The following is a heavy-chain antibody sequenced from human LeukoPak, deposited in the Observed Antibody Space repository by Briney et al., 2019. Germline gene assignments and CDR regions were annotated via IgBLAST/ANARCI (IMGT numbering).Heavy chain of an antibody. CDR1: GDSVSSNSAA. CDR3: ARSRSIAVAGKVETNYYYYYYLDV. D-gene: IGHD6-19*01. Sequence: SQTLSHTCAISGDSVSSNSAAWNWIRQSPSRGLEWLGRTYYRSKWYNDYALSVKSRITINPDTSKNQFSLQLNSVTPEDTAVYYCARSRSIAVAGKVETNYYYYYYLDVWGTGTTVTVSS. CDR2: TYYRSKWYN. V-gene: IGHV6-1*01. J-gene: IGHJ6*03.